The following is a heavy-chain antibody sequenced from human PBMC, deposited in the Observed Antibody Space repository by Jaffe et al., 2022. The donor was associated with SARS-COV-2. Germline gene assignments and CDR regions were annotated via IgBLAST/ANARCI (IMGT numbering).Heavy chain of an antibody. V-gene: IGHV2-5*02. CDR1: GFSLSTSGVG. CDR3: AHGTHSWDFDS. J-gene: IGHJ4*02. D-gene: IGHD6-13*01. Sequence: QITLKESGPTLVKPTQTLTLTCTFSGFSLSTSGVGVGWIRQPPGEALEFLALIYWDESKRVSPSLESRLTLTHDTSKNQVVLTMTNMDPLDTATYYCAHGTHSWDFDSWGQGILVTVSS. CDR2: IYWDESK.